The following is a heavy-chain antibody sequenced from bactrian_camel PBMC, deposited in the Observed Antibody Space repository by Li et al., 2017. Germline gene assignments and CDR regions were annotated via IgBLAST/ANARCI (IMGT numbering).Heavy chain of an antibody. CDR3: AAGGTCHQRAPAADRFGS. CDR1: GDTYC. D-gene: IGHD7*01. CDR2: IDTGDGST. V-gene: IGHV3S54*01. Sequence: QVQLVESGGGPVEAGGTLRLSCAASGDTYCMAWFRQAPGKERVGVAAIDTGDGSTYYLNSVEGRFTISKDNAKKTLYLQMSSLKPEDTAMYFCAAGGTCHQRAPAADRFGSWGQGTQVTVS. J-gene: IGHJ6*01.